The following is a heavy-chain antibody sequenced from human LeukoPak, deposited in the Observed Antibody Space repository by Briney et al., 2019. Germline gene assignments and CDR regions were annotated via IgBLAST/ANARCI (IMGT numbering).Heavy chain of an antibody. CDR3: AKGTISVLDY. D-gene: IGHD2-21*01. Sequence: TGGSLTLSCAASGFTFSSYEMNWVRQAPGKGPEWVSYIFGSGTTIYYADSVRGRFTISRDNSKNTLFLQMNSLRAEDAALYHCAKGTISVLDYWGQGTLVT. CDR1: GFTFSSYE. CDR2: IFGSGTTI. J-gene: IGHJ4*02. V-gene: IGHV3-48*03.